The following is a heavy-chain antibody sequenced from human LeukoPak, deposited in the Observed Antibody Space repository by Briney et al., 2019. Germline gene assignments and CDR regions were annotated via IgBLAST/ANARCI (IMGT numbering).Heavy chain of an antibody. CDR2: MSYGGTS. Sequence: PSETLSLTCNVSGGSIVISSYYWGWVRQSPGKGLEWIGSMSYGGTSYYNPSLKSRVTMSVDTSKNTFSLKVTSVTAADTAVYFCVRHSGMVDRHFAHWGQGILVPVSS. J-gene: IGHJ4*02. V-gene: IGHV4-39*01. D-gene: IGHD3-3*01. CDR1: GGSIVISSYY. CDR3: VRHSGMVDRHFAH.